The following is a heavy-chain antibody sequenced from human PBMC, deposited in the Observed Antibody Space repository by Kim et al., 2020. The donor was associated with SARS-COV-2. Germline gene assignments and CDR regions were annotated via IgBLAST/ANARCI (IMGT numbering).Heavy chain of an antibody. J-gene: IGHJ4*02. V-gene: IGHV4-4*02. CDR1: GGSISSSNW. CDR3: ARAPGKKDSSSWIDY. Sequence: SETLSLTCAVSGGSISSSNWWSWVRQPPGKGLEWIGEIYHSGSTNYNPSLKSRVTISVDKSKNQFSLKLSSVTAADTAVYYCARAPGKKDSSSWIDYWGQRTLVTVSS. D-gene: IGHD6-13*01. CDR2: IYHSGST.